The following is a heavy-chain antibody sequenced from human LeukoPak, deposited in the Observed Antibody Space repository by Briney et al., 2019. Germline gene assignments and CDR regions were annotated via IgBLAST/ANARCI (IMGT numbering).Heavy chain of an antibody. CDR1: GYTFTGYY. CDR2: INPNSGDT. J-gene: IGHJ4*02. CDR3: EKDLPY. Sequence: ASVKVSCKASGYTFTGYYLHWVRQAPGQGLEWMGWINPNSGDTYYAQKFQGRVTMTRDTSISTAYMELSRLTSDDTAIYYCEKDLPYWGQGTLVTVSS. V-gene: IGHV1-2*02.